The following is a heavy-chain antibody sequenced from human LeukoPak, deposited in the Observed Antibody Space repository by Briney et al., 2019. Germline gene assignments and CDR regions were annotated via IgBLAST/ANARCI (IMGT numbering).Heavy chain of an antibody. J-gene: IGHJ4*02. CDR1: GYTFTGYY. V-gene: IGHV1-2*02. D-gene: IGHD1-26*01. Sequence: GASLKVSCKASGYTFTGYYMHCVRQAPGQGLEWMGWINPNSGGTNYAQKFQGRVTMTRDTSISTAYMELSSLRSDDTAVYYCARDPSGSYCAYFDSWGQGTLVTVSS. CDR3: ARDPSGSYCAYFDS. CDR2: INPNSGGT.